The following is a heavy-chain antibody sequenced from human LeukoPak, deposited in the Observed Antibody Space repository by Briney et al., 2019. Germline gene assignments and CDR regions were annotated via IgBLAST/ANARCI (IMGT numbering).Heavy chain of an antibody. CDR1: GGSISSHY. CDR3: ARFSWGCSTASCYLTN. V-gene: IGHV4-59*11. CDR2: IYYSGST. Sequence: PSETLSLTCTVSGGSISSHYWSWIRQPPGKGLEWIGYIYYSGSTNYNPSLKSRVTITLDTSRNQFSLRLTSVIAADTAVYYCARFSWGCSTASCYLTNWGQGALVTVSS. D-gene: IGHD2-2*01. J-gene: IGHJ4*02.